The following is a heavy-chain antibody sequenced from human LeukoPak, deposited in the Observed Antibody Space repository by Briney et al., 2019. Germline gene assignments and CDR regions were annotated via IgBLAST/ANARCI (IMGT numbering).Heavy chain of an antibody. V-gene: IGHV3-7*01. CDR2: GSDK. D-gene: IGHD3-10*01. CDR3: ARGPMVPSYYYYYYMDV. J-gene: IGHJ6*03. Sequence: GSDKYYVDSLKGRFTISRDNAKNSLCVKMNSLRAEDTAVYYCARGPMVPSYYYYYYMDVWGKGTTVTVSS.